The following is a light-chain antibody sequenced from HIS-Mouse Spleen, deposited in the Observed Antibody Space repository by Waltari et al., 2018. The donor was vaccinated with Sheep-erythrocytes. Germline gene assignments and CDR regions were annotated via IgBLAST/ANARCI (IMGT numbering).Light chain of an antibody. V-gene: IGLV3-10*01. CDR3: YSTDSSGNHWV. Sequence: SYELTQPPSVSVSPGQTARITCPGDALPNKSAYWYQQKSGQAPVLVIYEDSKRPSGIPERFSGSTSGTMATLTISGAQVEDEADYYCYSTDSSGNHWVFGGGTKLTVL. CDR2: EDS. J-gene: IGLJ3*02. CDR1: ALPNKS.